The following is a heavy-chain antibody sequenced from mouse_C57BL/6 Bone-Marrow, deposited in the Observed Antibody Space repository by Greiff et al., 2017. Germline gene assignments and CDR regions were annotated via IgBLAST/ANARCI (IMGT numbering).Heavy chain of an antibody. CDR3: AREEGYFDY. Sequence: DVKLVESEGGLVQPGSSMKLSCTASGFTFSDYYMAWVRQVPEKGLEWVANINYDGSSTYYLDSLKSRFIISRDNAKNILYLQMSSLKSEDTATYYCAREEGYFDYWGQGTTRTVSS. V-gene: IGHV5-16*01. CDR2: INYDGSST. J-gene: IGHJ2*01. CDR1: GFTFSDYY.